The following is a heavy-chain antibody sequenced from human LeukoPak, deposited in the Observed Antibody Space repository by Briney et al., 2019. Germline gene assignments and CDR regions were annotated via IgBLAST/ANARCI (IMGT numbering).Heavy chain of an antibody. CDR1: GYTFTSYG. J-gene: IGHJ4*02. V-gene: IGHV1-18*01. CDR3: ARDVPEEYQLLKIPSYFDY. Sequence: ASVKVSCKASGYTFTSYGISWVRQAPGQGLEWMGWISAYNGNTNYAQKLQGRVTMTTDTSTSTAYMELRSLRSDDTAVYYCARDVPEEYQLLKIPSYFDYWGQGTLVTVSS. D-gene: IGHD2-2*01. CDR2: ISAYNGNT.